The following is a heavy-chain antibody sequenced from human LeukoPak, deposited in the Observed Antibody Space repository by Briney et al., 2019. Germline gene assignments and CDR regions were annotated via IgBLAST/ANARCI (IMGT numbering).Heavy chain of an antibody. CDR2: IYTSGST. Sequence: PSETLSLTCTVSDSSISSYDWSWIRQPPGKGLEWIGYIYTSGSTNYNPSLKSRVTISVDTSKNQFSLKLSSVTAADTAVYYCARFRPYYDILTGYQAGFDPWGQGTVVTVSS. J-gene: IGHJ5*02. V-gene: IGHV4-4*09. D-gene: IGHD3-9*01. CDR3: ARFRPYYDILTGYQAGFDP. CDR1: DSSISSYD.